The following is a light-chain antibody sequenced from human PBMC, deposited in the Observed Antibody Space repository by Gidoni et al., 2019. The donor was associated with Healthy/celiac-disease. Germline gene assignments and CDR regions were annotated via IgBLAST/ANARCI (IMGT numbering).Light chain of an antibody. CDR2: GNS. Sequence: SVLPPPPSVSGAPGQRVTISCTGSSSNIGAGYDVHWYQQLPGTAPKLLIYGNSNRPSGVPDRFSGSKSGTSASLAITGLQAEDEADYYCQSYDSSLSGWVFGGGTKLTVL. CDR1: SSNIGAGYD. CDR3: QSYDSSLSGWV. J-gene: IGLJ3*02. V-gene: IGLV1-40*01.